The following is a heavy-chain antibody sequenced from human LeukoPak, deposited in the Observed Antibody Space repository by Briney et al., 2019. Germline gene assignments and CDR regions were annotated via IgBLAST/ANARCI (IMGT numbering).Heavy chain of an antibody. Sequence: PGRSLRLSCAASGFTFSSYAMSWVRQAPGKGLEWVSAISGSGGSTYYADSVKGRFTISRDNSKNTLYLQMNSLRAEDTAVYYCAKVSYPVIAANWYDAFDIWGQGTMVTVSS. CDR2: ISGSGGST. J-gene: IGHJ3*02. V-gene: IGHV3-23*01. CDR1: GFTFSSYA. D-gene: IGHD6-13*01. CDR3: AKVSYPVIAANWYDAFDI.